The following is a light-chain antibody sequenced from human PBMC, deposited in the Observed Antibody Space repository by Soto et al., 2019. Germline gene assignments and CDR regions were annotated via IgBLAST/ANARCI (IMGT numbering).Light chain of an antibody. CDR3: AAWDDIVKSWL. J-gene: IGLJ3*02. CDR1: RSNIGSDL. Sequence: QSVLTQEPSASGTTGQRVTISCSGSRSNIGSDLVYWYQQLPGAAPRLLIHSSNQRPSGVPDRFSASKSGTSAPLAISGLRPEDEGDYYCAAWDDIVKSWLFGGGTKLTVL. CDR2: SSN. V-gene: IGLV1-47*02.